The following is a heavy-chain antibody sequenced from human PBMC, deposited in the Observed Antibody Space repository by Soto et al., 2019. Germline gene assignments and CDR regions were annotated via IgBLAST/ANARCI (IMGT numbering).Heavy chain of an antibody. CDR3: AKDSDFRDRIFWYFDL. CDR2: MSGSGGSP. V-gene: IGHV3-23*01. J-gene: IGHJ2*01. D-gene: IGHD2-15*01. Sequence: EVRLLESGGGLVQPGGSLRLSCAASGFTLSSYAMGWVRQAPGKGLEWVSTMSGSGGSPYYADSVKGRFTISRDNSKNILYLQMNSLRAEDTAVYYCAKDSDFRDRIFWYFDLWGRGTLVTVSS. CDR1: GFTLSSYA.